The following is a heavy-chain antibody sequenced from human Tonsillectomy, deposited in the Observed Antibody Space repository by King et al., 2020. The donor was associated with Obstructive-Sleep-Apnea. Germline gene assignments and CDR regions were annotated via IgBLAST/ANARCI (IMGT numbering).Heavy chain of an antibody. CDR1: GFTFSSYA. J-gene: IGHJ3*02. D-gene: IGHD3-10*02. Sequence: VQLVESGGDLVQPGGSLILSCSDSGFTFSSYAMQWVRQAPGKGLEYVSAISSNGGSTYYADSLKGRFTISRDNSKNKLYLQMSSLRAEDTAVYYCVRACPGRWPRAFDIWGQGTMVTVSS. V-gene: IGHV3-64D*09. CDR3: VRACPGRWPRAFDI. CDR2: ISSNGGST.